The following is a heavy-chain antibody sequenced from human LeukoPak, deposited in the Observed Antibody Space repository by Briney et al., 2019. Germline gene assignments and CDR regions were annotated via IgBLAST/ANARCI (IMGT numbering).Heavy chain of an antibody. J-gene: IGHJ3*02. CDR2: INPNSGGI. CDR3: ARGMTVTIDAFDI. V-gene: IGHV1-2*02. Sequence: GASVKVSCKASGYTFTGYYMHWVRHAPGQGLEWMGWINPNSGGINYAQKFQGRVTMTRDTSISTAYMELSRLRSDDTAVYYCARGMTVTIDAFDIWGQGTMVTVSS. CDR1: GYTFTGYY. D-gene: IGHD4-17*01.